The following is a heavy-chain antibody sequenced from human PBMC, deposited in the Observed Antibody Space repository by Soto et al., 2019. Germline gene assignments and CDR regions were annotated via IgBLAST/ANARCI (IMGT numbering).Heavy chain of an antibody. J-gene: IGHJ4*02. CDR3: ARYRREAVAGYTLDN. CDR1: GGSISSGGYY. CDR2: IYNSGST. D-gene: IGHD6-13*01. V-gene: IGHV4-61*08. Sequence: SETLSLTCTVSGGSISSGGYYWSWIRQHPGKGLEWIGYIYNSGSTNYNPSLKSRVTISEDTSKSQFSLKVNSMTAADTAVYYCARYRREAVAGYTLDNWGQGILVTVSS.